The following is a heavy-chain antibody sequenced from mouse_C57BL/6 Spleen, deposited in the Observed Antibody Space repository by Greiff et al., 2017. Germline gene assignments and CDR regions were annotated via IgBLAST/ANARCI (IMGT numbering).Heavy chain of an antibody. CDR2: IDPETGGT. J-gene: IGHJ2*01. CDR1: GYTFTDYE. CDR3: TRSTIYYGPRGDY. D-gene: IGHD1-1*01. Sequence: QVQLKESGAELVRPGASVTLSCKASGYTFTDYEMHWVKQTPVHGLEWIGAIDPETGGTAYNQKFKGKAILTADKSSSTAYMELRSLTSEDSAVYYCTRSTIYYGPRGDYWGQGTTLTVSS. V-gene: IGHV1-15*01.